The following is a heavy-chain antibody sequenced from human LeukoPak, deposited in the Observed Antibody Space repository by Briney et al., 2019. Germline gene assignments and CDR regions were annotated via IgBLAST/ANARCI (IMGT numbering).Heavy chain of an antibody. D-gene: IGHD3-10*01. CDR2: IYYSGST. CDR1: GGSISSYY. CDR3: ARGPLWFGELAHLDY. Sequence: SETLSLTCTVSGGSISSYYWSWIRQPPGKGLEWIGYIYYSGSTNYNPSLKSRVTISVDTSKNQFSLKLSSVTAADTAVYYCARGPLWFGELAHLDYWGQGTLVTVSS. V-gene: IGHV4-59*01. J-gene: IGHJ4*02.